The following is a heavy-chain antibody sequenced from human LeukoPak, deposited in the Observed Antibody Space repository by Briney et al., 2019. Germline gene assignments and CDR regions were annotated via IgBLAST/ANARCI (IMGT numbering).Heavy chain of an antibody. CDR1: GFTFSSYS. CDR3: ARDADSSPFY. Sequence: GRSLRLSCAASGFTFSSYSFHWVRKAPGKGLEWVAHVATDGSYKWYADSVRGRFPISRDNSKNTLFLQMNSLGAEDTGVYYCARDADSSPFYWGQGTLVTVSS. CDR2: VATDGSYK. V-gene: IGHV3-30*04. D-gene: IGHD6-6*01. J-gene: IGHJ4*02.